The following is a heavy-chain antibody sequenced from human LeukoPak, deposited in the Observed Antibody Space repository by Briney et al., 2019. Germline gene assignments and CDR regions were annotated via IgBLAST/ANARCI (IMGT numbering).Heavy chain of an antibody. J-gene: IGHJ6*02. Sequence: ASVKVSCKASGYTFTGQYLYWARQPPGQGLEWMGWINPKTGDTDSAQNFQGRVTMTRGTSITTVYLELSSVTSDDTAVYYCARGYYGMDVWGQGTTVTVSS. CDR2: INPKTGDT. V-gene: IGHV1-2*02. CDR1: GYTFTGQY. CDR3: ARGYYGMDV.